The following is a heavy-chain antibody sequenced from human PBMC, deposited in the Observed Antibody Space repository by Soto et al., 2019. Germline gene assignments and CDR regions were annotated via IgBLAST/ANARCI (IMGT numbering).Heavy chain of an antibody. V-gene: IGHV5-51*01. CDR3: DRHRATYYTFYGMDV. J-gene: IGHJ6*04. D-gene: IGHD2-2*02. CDR1: GYSFTTYW. Sequence: GESLKISCNSYGYSFTTYWIAWVRQMPGKGLEWMGSIHPGESDTRYSPSFQGQVTISADRSITTAYLQWSSLKASDTAMYSCDRHRATYYTFYGMDVWGKGTTVTVPS. CDR2: IHPGESDT.